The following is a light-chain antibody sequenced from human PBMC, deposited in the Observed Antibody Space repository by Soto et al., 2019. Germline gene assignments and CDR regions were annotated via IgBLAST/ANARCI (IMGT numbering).Light chain of an antibody. CDR1: SSNIRDNY. Sequence: QSVLTQPPSVSAAPGQKVTISCSGSSSNIRDNYVSWYQQLPGTAPKLLIYDDNKRPSGIPDRFSGSKSGTSATLGITGLQTGDEAHYYCGTWDSSLSAGVFGTGTKLTVL. J-gene: IGLJ1*01. CDR3: GTWDSSLSAGV. CDR2: DDN. V-gene: IGLV1-51*01.